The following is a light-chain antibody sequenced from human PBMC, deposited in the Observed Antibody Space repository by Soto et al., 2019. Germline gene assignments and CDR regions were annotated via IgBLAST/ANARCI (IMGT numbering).Light chain of an antibody. CDR1: QSVSSSY. V-gene: IGKV3-20*01. Sequence: EIVLTQFPGTLSLSPGERATLSCRASQSVSSSYLAWYQHKPGQGPRLLIYGASSRATGIPDRFSGSGSGTDFTLTISRLEPEDFALYYCQKYGSSFTFGPGTKVDIK. CDR2: GAS. CDR3: QKYGSSFT. J-gene: IGKJ3*01.